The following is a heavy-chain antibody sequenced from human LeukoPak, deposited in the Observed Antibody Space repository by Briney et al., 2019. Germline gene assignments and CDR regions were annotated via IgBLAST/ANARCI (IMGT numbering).Heavy chain of an antibody. CDR3: GRYLGETAEGTIDV. CDR1: GGPISSSGSY. Sequence: SETLSLTCTVSGGPISSSGSYWTRIRQHPEKGLEWIACIHYTGTTSYNPSLQSRVSISVDTSKKQFSLNLSSVTTADTAMYYCGRYLGETAEGTIDVWGQGTLVTVSS. D-gene: IGHD2-21*01. CDR2: IHYTGTT. J-gene: IGHJ3*01. V-gene: IGHV4-31*03.